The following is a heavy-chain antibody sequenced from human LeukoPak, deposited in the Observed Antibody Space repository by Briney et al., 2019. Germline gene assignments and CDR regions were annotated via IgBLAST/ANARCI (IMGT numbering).Heavy chain of an antibody. J-gene: IGHJ2*01. CDR1: GSTFSGNQ. CDR3: ARATFGRCWYFGT. Sequence: GGPLRLACAASGSTFSGNQMSWVRQSPEKGLEWVVIIERSGDRVYASSVNGRFIISRDNSKSTVSPQMNSLRVEDTALYFCARATFGRCWYFGTWGRGTVHSVSS. D-gene: IGHD3-16*01. V-gene: IGHV3-66*01. CDR2: IERSGDR.